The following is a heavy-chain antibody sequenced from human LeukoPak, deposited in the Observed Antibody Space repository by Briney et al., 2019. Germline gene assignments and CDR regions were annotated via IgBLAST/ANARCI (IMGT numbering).Heavy chain of an antibody. CDR1: GFTVSSNY. CDR2: IYSEGNT. J-gene: IGHJ4*02. V-gene: IGHV3-66*01. Sequence: GGSLRLSCAASGFTVSSNYMSGVRQAPGKGLEWVSVIYSEGNTYYADSVKGRFTIFRDNSKNTLYLQVNSLRAEDTAVYYCAGGYGDYVLAYWGQGTLVIVSS. D-gene: IGHD4-17*01. CDR3: AGGYGDYVLAY.